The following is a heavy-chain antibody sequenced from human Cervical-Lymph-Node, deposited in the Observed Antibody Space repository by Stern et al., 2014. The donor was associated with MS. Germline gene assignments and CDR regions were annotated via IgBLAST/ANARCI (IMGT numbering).Heavy chain of an antibody. CDR2: IHYSGGT. V-gene: IGHV4-30-4*01. CDR3: ARVPDYGDAFFDY. Sequence: QLQLQESGPGLVKPSQTLYLTCTVSGGSISSGDNYWSWIRQPPGKGPEWIGYIHYSGGTYFNPSLKSRATISADTSKNQFSLKLNSMTAADTAVYYCARVPDYGDAFFDYWGQGILVTVSS. CDR1: GGSISSGDNY. J-gene: IGHJ4*02. D-gene: IGHD4-17*01.